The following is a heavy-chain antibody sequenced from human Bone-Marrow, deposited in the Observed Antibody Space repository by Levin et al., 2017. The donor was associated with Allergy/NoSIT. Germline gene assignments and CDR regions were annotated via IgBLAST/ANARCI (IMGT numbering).Heavy chain of an antibody. Sequence: ASVKVSCKASGYSFTSYGISWVRQAPGQGLEWMGWISGYNGNTHYAQKLQGRVTMTTDTSTSTAYMELRSLRSDDTAVYYCARVRIAAPYYMDVWGKGTTVTVSS. CDR1: GYSFTSYG. J-gene: IGHJ6*03. CDR3: ARVRIAAPYYMDV. V-gene: IGHV1-18*01. D-gene: IGHD6-13*01. CDR2: ISGYNGNT.